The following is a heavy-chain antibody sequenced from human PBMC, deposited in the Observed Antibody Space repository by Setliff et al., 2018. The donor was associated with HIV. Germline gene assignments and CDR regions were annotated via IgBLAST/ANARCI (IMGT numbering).Heavy chain of an antibody. CDR3: ARHRDPPGSSWIFYYYYMDL. J-gene: IGHJ6*03. V-gene: IGHV4-61*02. D-gene: IGHD6-13*01. CDR1: GGSISSGSYY. CDR2: IYSSGST. Sequence: NPSETLSLTCTVSGGSISSGSYYWSWIRQPAGKGLEWIGRIYSSGSTNYNPSLKSRVTISVDTSKNQFSLKLSSVTAADTGVYYCARHRDPPGSSWIFYYYYMDLWGEGTTVTVSS.